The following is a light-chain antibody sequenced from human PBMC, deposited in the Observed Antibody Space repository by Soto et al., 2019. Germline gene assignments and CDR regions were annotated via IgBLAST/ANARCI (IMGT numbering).Light chain of an antibody. CDR2: RNN. V-gene: IGLV1-47*01. CDR1: SSNIGSSY. Sequence: QSALTQPPSAYGTPGQRVTISCSGSSSNIGSSYVYWYQQLPGTAPKLLIYRNNQRPSGVPDRFSGSKSGTSASLAINGLRSEDEADYYCAAWDDSLSGVVVGGGTQLTVL. CDR3: AAWDDSLSGVV. J-gene: IGLJ7*01.